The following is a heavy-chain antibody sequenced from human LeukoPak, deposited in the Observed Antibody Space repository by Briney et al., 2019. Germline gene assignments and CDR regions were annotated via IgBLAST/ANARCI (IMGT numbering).Heavy chain of an antibody. CDR3: ASMYSSGWYDY. D-gene: IGHD6-19*01. CDR2: ISSSGSTI. CDR1: GFTFSDYY. J-gene: IGHJ4*02. Sequence: GGSLRLSCAASGFTFSDYYMSWIRQAPGKGLEWVSYISSSGSTIYYADSVKGRFTISRDNAKNSLYLQMNSLRAEDTAVYYCASMYSSGWYDYWGQGTLVTVSS. V-gene: IGHV3-11*04.